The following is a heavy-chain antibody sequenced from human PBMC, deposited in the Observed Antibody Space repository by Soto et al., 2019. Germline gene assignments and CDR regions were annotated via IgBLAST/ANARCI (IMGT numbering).Heavy chain of an antibody. CDR1: GYTFHNYG. Sequence: QVQLVQSGAEVKKPGASVKVSCKASGYTFHNYGVNWARQAPGHGLEWLGRISAYNYNTHYAQNFEGRVTMTTDTSTSTAYMELRSLRSDNTALYYCARLPGVFRLVLDYWGQGTQVTVSS. CDR2: ISAYNYNT. D-gene: IGHD3-16*01. CDR3: ARLPGVFRLVLDY. V-gene: IGHV1-18*01. J-gene: IGHJ4*02.